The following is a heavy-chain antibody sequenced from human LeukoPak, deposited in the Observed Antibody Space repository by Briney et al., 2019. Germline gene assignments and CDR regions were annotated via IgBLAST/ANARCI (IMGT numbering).Heavy chain of an antibody. J-gene: IGHJ4*02. D-gene: IGHD3-10*01. CDR2: IIPILGIA. CDR3: ARERPSGSYYNDY. Sequence: ASVKVSCKASGGTFSSYTISWVRQAPGQGLEWMGRIIPILGIANYAQKFQGRVTITADKSTSTACMELSSLRSEDTAVYYCARERPSGSYYNDYWGQGTLVTVSS. CDR1: GGTFSSYT. V-gene: IGHV1-69*04.